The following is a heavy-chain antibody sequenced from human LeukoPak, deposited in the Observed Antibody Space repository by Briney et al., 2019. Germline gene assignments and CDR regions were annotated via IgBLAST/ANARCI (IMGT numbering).Heavy chain of an antibody. V-gene: IGHV3-23*01. D-gene: IGHD5-12*01. CDR2: ISGSGGST. CDR1: GFTFSSYA. CDR3: AKDSGKVATNFDY. J-gene: IGHJ4*02. Sequence: PGGSLRLSCAASGFTFSSYAMSWVRQAPGKGLEWVSAISGSGGSTYYADSVKGRFTISRDNTKNSLYLQMNSLRAEDTDVYYCAKDSGKVATNFDYWGQGTLVTVSS.